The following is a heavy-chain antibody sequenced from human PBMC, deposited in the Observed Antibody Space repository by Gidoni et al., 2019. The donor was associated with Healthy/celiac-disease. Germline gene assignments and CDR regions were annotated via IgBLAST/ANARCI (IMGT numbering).Heavy chain of an antibody. CDR3: AKEGGAGYSSGWCVY. V-gene: IGHV3-30*18. CDR2: ISYDGSNK. D-gene: IGHD6-19*01. J-gene: IGHJ4*02. Sequence: LEWVAVISYDGSNKYYADSVKGRFTISRDNSKNTLYLQMNILRAEDTAVYYCAKEGGAGYSSGWCVYWGQGTLVTVSS.